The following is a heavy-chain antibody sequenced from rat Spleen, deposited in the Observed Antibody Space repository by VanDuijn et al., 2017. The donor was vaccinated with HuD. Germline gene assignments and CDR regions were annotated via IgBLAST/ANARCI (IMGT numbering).Heavy chain of an antibody. CDR3: ARAGYLRDWYFDF. V-gene: IGHV5S13*01. J-gene: IGHJ1*01. Sequence: EVQMVESGGGLVKPGRSLKLSCAASGFTFSNYYMAWVRQAPTKGLEWIASISTGGGNTYYRDSVKGRFTISRDNAKNTQYLQMDNLRSEDTATYYCARAGYLRDWYFDFWGPGTMVTVSS. CDR2: ISTGGGNT. D-gene: IGHD2-2*01. CDR1: GFTFSNYY.